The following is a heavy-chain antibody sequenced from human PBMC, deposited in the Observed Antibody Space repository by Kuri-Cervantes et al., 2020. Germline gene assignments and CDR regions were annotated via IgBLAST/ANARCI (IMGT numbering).Heavy chain of an antibody. CDR1: GYSFTTSS. D-gene: IGHD6-13*01. Sequence: ASVKVSCKASGYSFTTSSMSWVRQAPGQGLEWMGWIHTNTKNPTYAQGFTGRFVFSLDTSVSTAYLEINSLKSEDTAVYYCADLSSSYGMDVWGQGTTVTVSS. CDR3: ADLSSSYGMDV. CDR2: IHTNTKNP. J-gene: IGHJ6*02. V-gene: IGHV7-4-1*02.